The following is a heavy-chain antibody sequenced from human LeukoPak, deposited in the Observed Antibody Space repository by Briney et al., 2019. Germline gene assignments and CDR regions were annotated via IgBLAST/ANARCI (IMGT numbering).Heavy chain of an antibody. V-gene: IGHV1-2*02. J-gene: IGHJ4*02. Sequence: ASVKVSCKASGYTFTAYYIHWVRQAPGQGLEWMGWINPSSGGTTYAQKFQGRVTMTRDTSISTGYMELSRLRSDDTAVYYCASIGRGYDFEYWGQGTLVTVSS. D-gene: IGHD5-12*01. CDR1: GYTFTAYY. CDR2: INPSSGGT. CDR3: ASIGRGYDFEY.